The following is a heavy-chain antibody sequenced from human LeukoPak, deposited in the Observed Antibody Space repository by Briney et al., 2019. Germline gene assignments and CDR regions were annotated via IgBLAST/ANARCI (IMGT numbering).Heavy chain of an antibody. D-gene: IGHD5-18*01. J-gene: IGHJ4*02. Sequence: SETLSLTCAVYGGSFSGYYWSWIRQPPGKGLEWIGEINHSGSTNYNPSLKSRVTISVDTSKNQFSLKLSSVTAADTAVYYCARYPRGYSYGYSSFDYWGQGTLVTVSS. CDR3: ARYPRGYSYGYSSFDY. V-gene: IGHV4-34*01. CDR2: INHSGST. CDR1: GGSFSGYY.